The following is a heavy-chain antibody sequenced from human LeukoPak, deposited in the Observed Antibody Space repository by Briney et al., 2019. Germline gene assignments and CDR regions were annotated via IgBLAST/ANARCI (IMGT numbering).Heavy chain of an antibody. D-gene: IGHD6-19*01. V-gene: IGHV3-23*01. J-gene: IGHJ4*02. CDR1: GFTFSSCA. CDR2: ISGSGGST. Sequence: GGSLRLSCAASGFTFSSCAMSWVRQAPGKGLEWVSAISGSGGSTYYADSVKGRSTISRDNSKNTLYLQMNSLRAEDTAVYYCAKMGLKQWPYNYFDYWGQGTLVTVSS. CDR3: AKMGLKQWPYNYFDY.